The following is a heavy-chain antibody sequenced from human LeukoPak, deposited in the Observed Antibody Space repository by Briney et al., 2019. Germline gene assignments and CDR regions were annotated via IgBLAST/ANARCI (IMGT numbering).Heavy chain of an antibody. CDR2: ISSSSGTI. V-gene: IGHV3-48*04. Sequence: GGSLRLSCAASGFTFSSYSMNWVRQAPGKGLEWVSYISSSSGTIYYADSVKGRFTISRDNAKNSLYLQMNSLRAEDTAVYYCARDSRYDFWSGLPLDVWGKGTTVTVSS. CDR3: ARDSRYDFWSGLPLDV. CDR1: GFTFSSYS. J-gene: IGHJ6*04. D-gene: IGHD3-3*01.